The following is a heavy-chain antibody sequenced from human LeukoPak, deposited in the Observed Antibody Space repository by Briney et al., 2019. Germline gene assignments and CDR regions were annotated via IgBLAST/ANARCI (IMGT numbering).Heavy chain of an antibody. Sequence: GASVKVSCKASGGTFSSYAISWVRQAPGQGLEWMGGIIPIFGTANYAQKFQGRVTITADESTSTAYMELSSLRSEDTAVYYCARDPRPYDILTGSDLANWFDPWGQGTLVTVSS. CDR1: GGTFSSYA. CDR3: ARDPRPYDILTGSDLANWFDP. J-gene: IGHJ5*02. D-gene: IGHD3-9*01. V-gene: IGHV1-69*13. CDR2: IIPIFGTA.